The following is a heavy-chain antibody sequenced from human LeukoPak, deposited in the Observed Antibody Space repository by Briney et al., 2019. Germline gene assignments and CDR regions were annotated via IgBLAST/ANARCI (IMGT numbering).Heavy chain of an antibody. CDR3: ARGRGMGYNFWSGPYQ. CDR2: ISGSAGST. V-gene: IGHV3-23*01. CDR1: GFMFSNYA. D-gene: IGHD3-3*01. J-gene: IGHJ4*02. Sequence: GGCLRLPCISSGFMFSNYAMSWVRQAPGEGRGWVSAISGSAGSTYYADSVKGRFTIHRDNSKLALYLQMDSLSAEDTAVYYCARGRGMGYNFWSGPYQWGQGPLVTVSS.